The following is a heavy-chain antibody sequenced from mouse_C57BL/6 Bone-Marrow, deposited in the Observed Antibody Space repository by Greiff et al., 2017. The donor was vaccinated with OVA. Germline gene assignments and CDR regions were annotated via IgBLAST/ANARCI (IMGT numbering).Heavy chain of an antibody. CDR2: IYWDDDK. V-gene: IGHV8-12*01. CDR3: ARRGEDYYYGSSYDYYAMDY. J-gene: IGHJ4*01. D-gene: IGHD1-1*01. Sequence: QVTLKVSGPGILQSSQTLSLTCSFSGFSLSTSGMGVSWIRQPSGKGLEWLAHIYWDDDKRYNPSLKSRLTISKDTSRNQVFLKITSVDTADTATYYCARRGEDYYYGSSYDYYAMDYWGQGTSVTVSS. CDR1: GFSLSTSGMG.